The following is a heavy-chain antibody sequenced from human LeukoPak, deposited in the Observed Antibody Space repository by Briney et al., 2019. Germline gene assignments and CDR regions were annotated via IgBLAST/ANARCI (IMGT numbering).Heavy chain of an antibody. CDR1: GGSISSYY. CDR2: IYYSGST. V-gene: IGHV4-59*01. J-gene: IGHJ4*02. CDR3: ARLSRDGYNWAFDY. Sequence: SETLSLTCTVSGGSISSYYWSWIRQPPGKGLEWIGYIYYSGSTNYNPSLKSRVTMSVDTSKNQFSLKLSSVTAADTAVYYCARLSRDGYNWAFDYWGQGTLVTVSS. D-gene: IGHD5-12*01.